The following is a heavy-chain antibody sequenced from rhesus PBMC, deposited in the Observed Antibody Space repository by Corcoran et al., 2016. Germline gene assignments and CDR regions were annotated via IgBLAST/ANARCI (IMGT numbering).Heavy chain of an antibody. J-gene: IGHJ5-1*01. CDR2: IYGGGGAT. Sequence: QVQLQESGPGLVKPSETLSLTCAVSGGSISDSYFWSWFRQPPGKGLEWIGYIYGGGGATSYNTSLKNRVTISRDTSKNQFSLKLTSVTAADTAVYYCWLDQFDVWGAGVLVTVSS. CDR1: GGSISDSYF. V-gene: IGHV4-106*01. CDR3: WLDQFDV. D-gene: IGHD2-33*01.